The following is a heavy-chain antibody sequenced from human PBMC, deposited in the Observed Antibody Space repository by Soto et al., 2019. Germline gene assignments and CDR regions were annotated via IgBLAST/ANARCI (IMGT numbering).Heavy chain of an antibody. J-gene: IGHJ6*02. CDR2: INPNSGGT. V-gene: IGHV1-2*04. CDR1: GYTFTGYY. CDR3: ARTLCFSTSCYSPYYYYGMDV. D-gene: IGHD2-2*01. Sequence: ASVKVSCKASGYTFTGYYMHWVRQAPGQGLEWMGWINPNSGGTNYAQKFQGWVTMTRDTSISTAYMELSRLRSDNTAVYYCARTLCFSTSCYSPYYYYGMDVWGQGTTVTVSS.